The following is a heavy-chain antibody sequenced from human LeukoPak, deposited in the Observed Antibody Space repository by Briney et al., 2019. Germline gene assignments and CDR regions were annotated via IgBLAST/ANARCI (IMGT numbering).Heavy chain of an antibody. CDR3: ARDRGRYCSGGSCYFVDWFDP. CDR2: INAGNGNT. CDR1: GYTFTTHT. D-gene: IGHD2-15*01. Sequence: ASVTVSCKASGYTFTTHTMHWVRQAPGQRLEWMGWINAGNGNTKYSQKFQGRVVITRDTSASTAYMELSSLRSEDTAIYYCARDRGRYCSGGSCYFVDWFDPWGQGTLVIVSS. J-gene: IGHJ5*02. V-gene: IGHV1-3*01.